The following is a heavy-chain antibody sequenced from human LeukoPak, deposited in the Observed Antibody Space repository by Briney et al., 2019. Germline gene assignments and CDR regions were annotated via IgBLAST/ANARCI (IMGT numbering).Heavy chain of an antibody. V-gene: IGHV4-61*02. D-gene: IGHD3-22*01. CDR3: ARGPYSYDSSGAFDI. CDR1: GDSISSGDYY. J-gene: IGHJ3*02. CDR2: ISSSGSN. Sequence: PSETLSLTCTVSGDSISSGDYYWSWIRQPAGKGLEWIGRISSSGSNNYNPSLKRRVTISVDTSKNQFSLKLSSVTAADTAVYFCARGPYSYDSSGAFDIWGQGTMVTVSS.